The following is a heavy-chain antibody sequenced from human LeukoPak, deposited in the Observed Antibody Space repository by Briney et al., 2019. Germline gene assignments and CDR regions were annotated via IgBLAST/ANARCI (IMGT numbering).Heavy chain of an antibody. Sequence: QSGGSLRLSCAASGFTFSSYSMNWVRQAPGKGLEWVSYISSSSSTIYYADSVKGRFTISRDNAKNSLYLQMNSLRAEDTAVYYCARVTFGGVIVLYFDYWGQGTLVTVSS. CDR1: GFTFSSYS. CDR2: ISSSSSTI. V-gene: IGHV3-48*01. CDR3: ARVTFGGVIVLYFDY. D-gene: IGHD3-16*02. J-gene: IGHJ4*02.